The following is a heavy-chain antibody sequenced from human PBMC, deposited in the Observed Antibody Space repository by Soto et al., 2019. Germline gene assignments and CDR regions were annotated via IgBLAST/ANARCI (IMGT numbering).Heavy chain of an antibody. CDR2: VSSDGSST. Sequence: EVQLVESGGGLVQPGESLRLSCVASGFTFSSYWMHWIRQAPGKELVWVSRVSSDGSSTVYATSVKSRLTISRDNAKNTLYMQMNSLSDEDTAVYYCARGLPNYSTFDSWGQGTLVTVSS. CDR1: GFTFSSYW. V-gene: IGHV3-74*01. D-gene: IGHD4-4*01. J-gene: IGHJ4*02. CDR3: ARGLPNYSTFDS.